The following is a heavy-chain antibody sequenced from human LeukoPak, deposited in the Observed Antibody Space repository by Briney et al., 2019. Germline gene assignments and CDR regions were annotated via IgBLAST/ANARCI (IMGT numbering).Heavy chain of an antibody. CDR2: INHSGST. D-gene: IGHD3-9*01. CDR3: ARGLLRYFDWLLKKDAFDI. V-gene: IGHV4-34*01. J-gene: IGHJ3*02. CDR1: GGSFSGYY. Sequence: SETLSLTCAVYGGSFSGYYWSWIRQPPGKGLEWIGGINHSGSTNYNPSLKSRVTISVDTSKNQFSLKLSSVTAAGTAVYYCARGLLRYFDWLLKKDAFDIWGQGTMVTVSS.